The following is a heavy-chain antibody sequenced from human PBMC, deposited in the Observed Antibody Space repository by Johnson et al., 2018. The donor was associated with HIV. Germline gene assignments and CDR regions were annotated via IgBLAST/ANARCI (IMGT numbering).Heavy chain of an antibody. CDR3: ARDPFWLKAFDI. D-gene: IGHD3-22*01. CDR1: GFTVSSNY. CDR2: ISWNSGSI. V-gene: IGHV3-48*04. Sequence: VQLVESGGGVVHPGGSLRLSCAASGFTVSSNYMSWVRQAPGKGLEWVSGISWNSGSIGYADSVKGRFTISRDNAKNSLYLQMNSLRAEDTAVYYCARDPFWLKAFDIWGQGTMVTVSS. J-gene: IGHJ3*02.